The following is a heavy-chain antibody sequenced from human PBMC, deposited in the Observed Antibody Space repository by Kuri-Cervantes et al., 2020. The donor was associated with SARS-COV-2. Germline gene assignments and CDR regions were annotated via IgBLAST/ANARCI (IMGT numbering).Heavy chain of an antibody. V-gene: IGHV4-4*07. CDR1: GGSISSYY. CDR3: ARDGVGRVVVSPFDY. CDR2: IYTSGST. J-gene: IGHJ4*02. D-gene: IGHD3-22*01. Sequence: GSLRLSCTVSGGSISSYYWSWIRQPAGKGLEWIGRIYTSGSTNYNPSLKSRGTMSVDTSKNKFSLKVSTATAADTAVYYCARDGVGRVVVSPFDYWGQGTLVTVSS.